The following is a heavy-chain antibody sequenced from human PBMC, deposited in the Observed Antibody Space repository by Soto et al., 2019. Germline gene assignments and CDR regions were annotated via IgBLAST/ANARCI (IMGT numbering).Heavy chain of an antibody. D-gene: IGHD6-19*01. CDR2: ISGSGGST. Sequence: PGGSLRLSCAASGFTFSSYSMNWVRQAPGKGLEWVSAISGSGGSTYYADSVKGRFTISRDNSKNTLYLQMNSLRAEDTAVYYCAKSPRYSSGWYFQHWGQGTLVTVAS. V-gene: IGHV3-23*01. J-gene: IGHJ1*01. CDR1: GFTFSSYS. CDR3: AKSPRYSSGWYFQH.